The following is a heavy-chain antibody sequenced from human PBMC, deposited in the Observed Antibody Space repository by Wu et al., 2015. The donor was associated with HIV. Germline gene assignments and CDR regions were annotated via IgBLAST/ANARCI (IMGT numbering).Heavy chain of an antibody. CDR3: ARNTDSVATSLYSLGV. CDR1: GDNFASYA. J-gene: IGHJ6*02. D-gene: IGHD5-12*01. V-gene: IGHV1-69*05. Sequence: QLVQSGAEVKKPGSSVKVTCKASGDNFASYAISWVRQAPGQGLEWMGGINPLFGTTKYAQKFQGRVTMTTDESKSTVYMDLNSLRSEDTAVYYCARNTDSVATSLYSLGVWGQGTTVIVSS. CDR2: INPLFGTT.